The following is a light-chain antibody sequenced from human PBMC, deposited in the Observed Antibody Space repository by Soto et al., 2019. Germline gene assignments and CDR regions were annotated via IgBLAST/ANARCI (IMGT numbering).Light chain of an antibody. Sequence: IQVTQSPPTLSASVGDRVTITCRASQTISTWMAWYQQKPGKAPKLLVYDASTLQSGVASRFSGSGSGTEFTLIISGLQPDDSATYYCQQYNSYSVTFGQGTKVE. J-gene: IGKJ1*01. V-gene: IGKV1-5*01. CDR3: QQYNSYSVT. CDR2: DAS. CDR1: QTISTW.